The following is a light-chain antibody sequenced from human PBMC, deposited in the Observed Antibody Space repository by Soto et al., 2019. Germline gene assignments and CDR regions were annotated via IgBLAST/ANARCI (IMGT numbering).Light chain of an antibody. CDR1: QSVSMN. V-gene: IGKV3-15*01. CDR2: GAS. J-gene: IGKJ5*01. Sequence: EIVMTQSPATLSVSLGERATPSCGASQSVSMNLAWYQQRPGQSPRLLIYGASTRATGIPARFSGSGSGTDFTLTISSLQSEDFATYYCQQSFSTPTFGQGTRLE. CDR3: QQSFSTPT.